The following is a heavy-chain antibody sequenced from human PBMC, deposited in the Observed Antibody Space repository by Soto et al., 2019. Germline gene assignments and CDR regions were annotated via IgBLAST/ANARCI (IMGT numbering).Heavy chain of an antibody. CDR3: AHTVPRGSFSEAFNY. CDR2: IYRDDDR. V-gene: IGHV2-5*02. Sequence: SGPTLVNPTQTLTLTCTVSGSSLMTNGVGVGWFRQPPGKALEWLALIYRDDDRRYRPSLKSRVTITKDNTKNQVFLTMTNMDPMDTGTYYCAHTVPRGSFSEAFNYWCQGSLVTVSS. D-gene: IGHD3-10*01. CDR1: GSSLMTNGVG. J-gene: IGHJ4*02.